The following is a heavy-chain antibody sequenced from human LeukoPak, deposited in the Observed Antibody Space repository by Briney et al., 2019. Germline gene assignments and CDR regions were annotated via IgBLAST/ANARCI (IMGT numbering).Heavy chain of an antibody. Sequence: GGSLRLSCAASGFTFSDYYMSWIRQAPGKGLEWVSYISNSGRTIYYADSVKGRFFISRDNAKNSLYLQMNSLRAEDTAVYYCARGRYDSSGYYPIFDFWGQGTLVTVSS. CDR1: GFTFSDYY. V-gene: IGHV3-11*04. J-gene: IGHJ4*02. CDR3: ARGRYDSSGYYPIFDF. D-gene: IGHD3-22*01. CDR2: ISNSGRTI.